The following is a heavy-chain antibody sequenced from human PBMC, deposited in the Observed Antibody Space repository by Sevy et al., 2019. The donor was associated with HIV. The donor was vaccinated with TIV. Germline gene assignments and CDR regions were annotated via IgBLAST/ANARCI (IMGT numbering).Heavy chain of an antibody. Sequence: SETLSLTCTVSGGSISGYYWSWIRQPPGKGLEWIGYISYSGSTNYNPCLKSRVTISVDRSKNEFSLKLSSVTAADTAVYYCARSLVITGTFDYWGQGTLVTDSS. CDR2: ISYSGST. CDR3: ARSLVITGTFDY. CDR1: GGSISGYY. D-gene: IGHD1-20*01. V-gene: IGHV4-59*01. J-gene: IGHJ4*02.